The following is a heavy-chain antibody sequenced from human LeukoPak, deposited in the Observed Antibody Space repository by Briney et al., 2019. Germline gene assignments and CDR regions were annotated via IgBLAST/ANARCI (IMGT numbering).Heavy chain of an antibody. CDR2: ISGSGGST. J-gene: IGHJ5*02. CDR3: AKNNIFLDYYDSSGYYLFDP. D-gene: IGHD3-22*01. V-gene: IGHV3-23*01. Sequence: GGSLRLSCAASGFTFSSYAMSWVRQAPGKGLEWVSAISGSGGSTYYADSVKGRFTISRDNSKNTLYLQMSSLRAEDTAVYYCAKNNIFLDYYDSSGYYLFDPWGQGTLVTVSS. CDR1: GFTFSSYA.